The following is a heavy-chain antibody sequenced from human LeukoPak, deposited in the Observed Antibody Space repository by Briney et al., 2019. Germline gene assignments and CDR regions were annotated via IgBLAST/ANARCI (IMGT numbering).Heavy chain of an antibody. CDR2: IYYSGST. Sequence: SETLSLTCTVSGGSISSYYWSWIRQPSGKGLEWIGYIYYSGSTNYNPSLKSRVTISVDTSKNQFSLKLSSVTAADTAVYYCARDWGVLRFLEWPDDAFDIWGQGTMVTVSS. CDR3: ARDWGVLRFLEWPDDAFDI. J-gene: IGHJ3*02. V-gene: IGHV4-59*01. D-gene: IGHD3-3*01. CDR1: GGSISSYY.